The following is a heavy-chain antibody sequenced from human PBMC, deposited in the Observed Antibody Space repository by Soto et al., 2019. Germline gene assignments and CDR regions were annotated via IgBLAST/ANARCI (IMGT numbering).Heavy chain of an antibody. V-gene: IGHV1-18*01. D-gene: IGHD6-6*01. CDR1: GYTFTSYG. Sequence: ASVKVSCKASGYTFTSYGISWVRQAPGQGLEWMGWISAYNGNTNYAQKLQGRVTMTTDTSTSTAYMELRSLRSDDTAGYYRASRAAPEYYFDYWGQGTLVTVSS. J-gene: IGHJ4*02. CDR3: ASRAAPEYYFDY. CDR2: ISAYNGNT.